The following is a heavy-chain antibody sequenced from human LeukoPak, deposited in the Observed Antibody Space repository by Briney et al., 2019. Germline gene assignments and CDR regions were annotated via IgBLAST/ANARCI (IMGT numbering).Heavy chain of an antibody. CDR3: ARDRNWGSAPYDY. Sequence: ASVKVSCKASGYTFTSYYMHWLRQAPGQGLEWMGRINPSGGSTSYAQKFQGRVTMTMDMSKSTVYMELSSLRSEDTAVYYCARDRNWGSAPYDYWGQGTLVTVSS. CDR1: GYTFTSYY. CDR2: INPSGGST. D-gene: IGHD7-27*01. V-gene: IGHV1-46*01. J-gene: IGHJ4*02.